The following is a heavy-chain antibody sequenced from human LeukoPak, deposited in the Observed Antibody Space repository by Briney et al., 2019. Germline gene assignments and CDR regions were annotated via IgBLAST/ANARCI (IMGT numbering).Heavy chain of an antibody. V-gene: IGHV3-23*01. J-gene: IGHJ5*02. Sequence: PGGSLRLSCAASGFTFSSYAMSWVRQAPGKGLEWVSAISGSGGSTYYADSVKGRFTISRDNSKNTLYLQMNSLRAEDTAVYYCACRIVGATTAKFDPWGQGTLVTVSS. CDR3: ACRIVGATTAKFDP. D-gene: IGHD1-26*01. CDR1: GFTFSSYA. CDR2: ISGSGGST.